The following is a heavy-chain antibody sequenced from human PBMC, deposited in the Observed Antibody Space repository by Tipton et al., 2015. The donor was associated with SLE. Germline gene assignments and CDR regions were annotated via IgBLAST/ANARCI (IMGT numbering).Heavy chain of an antibody. J-gene: IGHJ4*02. D-gene: IGHD2-21*01. CDR3: ARGGHWGGLFDY. Sequence: TLSLTCTVSGGSISSHYWSWIRQPPGKGLEWIGYIYYSGSTNYNPSLKSRVTISVDTSKNQFSLKLSSVTAADTAVYYCARGGHWGGLFDYWGQGTLVTVSS. CDR2: IYYSGST. V-gene: IGHV4-59*08. CDR1: GGSISSHY.